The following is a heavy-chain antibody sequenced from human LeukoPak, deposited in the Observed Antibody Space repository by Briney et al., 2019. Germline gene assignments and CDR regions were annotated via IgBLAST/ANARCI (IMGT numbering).Heavy chain of an antibody. Sequence: GGSLRLSCAPSGLNLGNYAMSGFRHAPWEGLEWVSAISGNGYNTYFADSVKGRFTISSESSGNTLSLQMHNLRAEDTAVYYCAKGVRLWFAFYFDYWGQGTLVTVSS. CDR2: ISGNGYNT. CDR3: AKGVRLWFAFYFDY. V-gene: IGHV3-23*01. J-gene: IGHJ4*02. D-gene: IGHD3-10*01. CDR1: GLNLGNYA.